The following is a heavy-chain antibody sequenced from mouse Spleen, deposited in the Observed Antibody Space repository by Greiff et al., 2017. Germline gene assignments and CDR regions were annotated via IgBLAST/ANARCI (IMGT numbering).Heavy chain of an antibody. Sequence: EVMLVESGGGLVQPGGSLKLSCAASGFTFSSYTMSWVRQTPEKRLEWVAYISNGGGSTYYPDTVKGRFTISRDNAKNTLYLQMSSLKSEDTAMYYCARHRGYYAMDYWGQGTSVTVSS. V-gene: IGHV5-12-2*01. CDR1: GFTFSSYT. CDR2: ISNGGGST. CDR3: ARHRGYYAMDY. D-gene: IGHD3-3*01. J-gene: IGHJ4*01.